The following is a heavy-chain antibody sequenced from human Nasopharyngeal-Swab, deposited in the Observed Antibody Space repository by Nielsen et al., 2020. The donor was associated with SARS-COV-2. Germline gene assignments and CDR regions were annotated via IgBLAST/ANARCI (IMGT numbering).Heavy chain of an antibody. J-gene: IGHJ5*02. D-gene: IGHD6-6*01. Sequence: SVKVSCKASGYTFTSYYMHWVRQAPGQGLEWMGGIIPIFGTANYAQKFQGRVTITADKSTSTAYMELSSLRSEDTAVYYCARDVYSSSSWWFDPWGQGTLVTVSS. V-gene: IGHV1-69*06. CDR2: IIPIFGTA. CDR1: GYTFTSYY. CDR3: ARDVYSSSSWWFDP.